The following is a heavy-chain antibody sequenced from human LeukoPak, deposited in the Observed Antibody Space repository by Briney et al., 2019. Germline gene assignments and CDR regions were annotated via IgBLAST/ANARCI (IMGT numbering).Heavy chain of an antibody. CDR1: GGSISSSNW. CDR3: ARATPTSSGYYCGD. D-gene: IGHD3-22*01. V-gene: IGHV4-4*02. Sequence: SGTLSLTCAVSGGSISSSNWWSWVRQPPGKGLEWIGEIYHSGSTNYNPSLKSRVTMSVDTSKNQFSLKLTSVTAADTAVYYCARATPTSSGYYCGDWGQGTLVTVSS. CDR2: IYHSGST. J-gene: IGHJ4*02.